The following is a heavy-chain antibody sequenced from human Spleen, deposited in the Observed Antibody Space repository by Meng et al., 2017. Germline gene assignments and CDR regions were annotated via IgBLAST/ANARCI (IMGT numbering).Heavy chain of an antibody. D-gene: IGHD4-17*01. CDR1: GDSISNYY. V-gene: IGHV4-4*07. J-gene: IGHJ4*02. CDR2: TYVGGST. CDR3: ARGSAGDYYFDS. Sequence: SETLSLTCSVSGDSISNYYWNWLRQPAGKRLEWIGRTYVGGSTDYNPSLRSRVTVSVDTSKNQISLRLASVTAADTAVYFWARGSAGDYYFDSWGQGTLVTVSS.